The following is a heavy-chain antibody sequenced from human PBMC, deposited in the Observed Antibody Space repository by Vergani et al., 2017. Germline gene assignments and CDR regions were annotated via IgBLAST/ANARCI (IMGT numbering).Heavy chain of an antibody. CDR1: GFTFGDYA. D-gene: IGHD3-10*01. J-gene: IGHJ4*02. Sequence: EVQLVESGGGLVQPGRSLRLSCTASGFTFGDYAMSWVRQAPGKGLELVGFIRSQAYGGTTEYAASVKGRFTISRDDSKSIAYLQMNSLKTEDTAVYYCTRPVLLWFGELFWRQGTLVTVSS. CDR3: TRPVLLWFGELF. V-gene: IGHV3-49*04. CDR2: IRSQAYGGTT.